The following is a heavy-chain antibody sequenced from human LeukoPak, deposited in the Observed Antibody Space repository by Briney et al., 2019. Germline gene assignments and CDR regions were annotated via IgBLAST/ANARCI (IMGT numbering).Heavy chain of an antibody. CDR1: GYTFAIYG. Sequence: GASVKVSCKASGYTFAIYGITWVRQAPGQGLEWMGWISAHNGNTNYAQKFQGRATMTTDTSTSTAYMELRSLRSDDTAVYYCAREVQSCTSTTCYLPFDYWGQGTLVTVSS. J-gene: IGHJ4*02. CDR2: ISAHNGNT. D-gene: IGHD2-2*01. CDR3: AREVQSCTSTTCYLPFDY. V-gene: IGHV1-18*01.